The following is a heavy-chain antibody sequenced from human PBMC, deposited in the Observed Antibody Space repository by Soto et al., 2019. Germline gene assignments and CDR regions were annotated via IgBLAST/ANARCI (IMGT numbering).Heavy chain of an antibody. CDR3: ARDRRSSNGFDY. CDR1: VFTFINYA. V-gene: IGHV3-23*01. CDR2: IGGRGTSS. D-gene: IGHD6-13*01. J-gene: IGHJ4*02. Sequence: PGWSLRLSCASSVFTFINYAMSWVRQAPGKGLEWVSGIGGRGTSSYYADSVKGRFTISRDNAKNSLYLQMNSLRAEDTAVYYCARDRRSSNGFDYWGQGTLVTVSS.